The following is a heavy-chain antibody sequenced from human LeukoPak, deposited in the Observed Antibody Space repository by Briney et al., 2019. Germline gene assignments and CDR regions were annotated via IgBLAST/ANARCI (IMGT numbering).Heavy chain of an antibody. D-gene: IGHD4-17*01. CDR3: AKSGDYGDYGSLFDY. CDR1: GGSISSSSYY. CDR2: IYYSGSI. Sequence: PSETLSLTCTVSGGSISSSSYYWGWIRQPPGKGLEWIGSIYYSGSIYYNPSLKSRVTISVDTSKNQFSLKLSSVTAADTAVYYCAKSGDYGDYGSLFDYWGQGTLVTVSS. J-gene: IGHJ4*02. V-gene: IGHV4-39*07.